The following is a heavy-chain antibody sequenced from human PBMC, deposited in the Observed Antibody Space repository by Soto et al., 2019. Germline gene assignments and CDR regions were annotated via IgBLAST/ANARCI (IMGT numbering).Heavy chain of an antibody. Sequence: EVQLVESGGAFVQPGESLRLSCAASGFTFSSYAMNWVRQAPGKGLQWISFITGKSETRYYADSVKGRFHISRDNAENSLYLQMDSLRDEDTAVYYCVRSAIEVGVEYWGRGTLVSVSS. CDR1: GFTFSSYA. J-gene: IGHJ4*02. CDR3: VRSAIEVGVEY. D-gene: IGHD3-22*01. V-gene: IGHV3-48*02. CDR2: ITGKSETR.